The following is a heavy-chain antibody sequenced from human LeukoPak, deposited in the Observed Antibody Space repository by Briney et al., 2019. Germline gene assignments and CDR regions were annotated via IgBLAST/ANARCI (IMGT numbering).Heavy chain of an antibody. Sequence: ASVKVSCKASGYTFTGYYMHWVRQAPGQGLERMGWISAYNGNTNYAQKLQGRVTMTTDTSTSTAYMELRSLRSDDTAVYYCARERWDSSGSDYWGQGTLVTVSS. CDR2: ISAYNGNT. D-gene: IGHD3-22*01. CDR1: GYTFTGYY. CDR3: ARERWDSSGSDY. J-gene: IGHJ4*02. V-gene: IGHV1-18*04.